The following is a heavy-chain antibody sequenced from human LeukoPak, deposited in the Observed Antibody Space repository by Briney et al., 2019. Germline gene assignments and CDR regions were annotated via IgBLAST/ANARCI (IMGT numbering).Heavy chain of an antibody. J-gene: IGHJ4*02. D-gene: IGHD4-17*01. CDR3: ARGDNHDYGDYADHYFDY. CDR2: IYHSGST. CDR1: GGSISSSSYY. V-gene: IGHV4-30-2*01. Sequence: SETLSLTCTVSGGSISSSSYYWGWIRQPPGKGLEWIGYIYHSGSTYYNPSLKSRVTISVDRSKNQFSLKLSSVTAADTAVYYCARGDNHDYGDYADHYFDYWGQGTLVTVSS.